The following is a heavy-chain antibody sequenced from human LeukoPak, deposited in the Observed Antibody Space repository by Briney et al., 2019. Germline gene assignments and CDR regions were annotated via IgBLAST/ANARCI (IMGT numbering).Heavy chain of an antibody. CDR1: GGTFSSYA. V-gene: IGHV1-69*13. Sequence: SVKISCKASGGTFSSYAISWVRQAPGQGLEWMGGIIPIFGTSNYAQKFQGRVTITADESTGTAYMELSSLRSEDTAVYYCARSRGIPEYYFDYWGQGTLVTVSS. D-gene: IGHD2-21*01. J-gene: IGHJ4*02. CDR3: ARSRGIPEYYFDY. CDR2: IIPIFGTS.